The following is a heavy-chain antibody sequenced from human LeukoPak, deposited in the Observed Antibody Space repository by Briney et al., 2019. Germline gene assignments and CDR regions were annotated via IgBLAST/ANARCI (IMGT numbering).Heavy chain of an antibody. Sequence: PGGSLRLSCAASGFTFSSYAMSWVRRAPGKGLEWVSAISGSGGSTYYADSVKGRFTISRDNSKNTLYLQMNSLRAEDTAVYYCAKVKKELLRGDAFDIWGQGTMVTVSS. CDR1: GFTFSSYA. J-gene: IGHJ3*02. D-gene: IGHD1-26*01. V-gene: IGHV3-23*01. CDR3: AKVKKELLRGDAFDI. CDR2: ISGSGGST.